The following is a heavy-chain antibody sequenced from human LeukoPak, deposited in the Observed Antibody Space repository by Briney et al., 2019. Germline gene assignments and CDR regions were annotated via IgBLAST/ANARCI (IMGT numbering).Heavy chain of an antibody. Sequence: GGSLRLSCAASGFTFSSYSMNWVRQAPGKGLEWVSSIGSSSSYIYYADSVKGRFTISRDNAKNSLYLQMNSLRAEDTAVYYCARDGIAAADIGYWGQGTLVTVSS. CDR3: ARDGIAAADIGY. CDR2: IGSSSSYI. J-gene: IGHJ4*02. D-gene: IGHD6-13*01. V-gene: IGHV3-21*01. CDR1: GFTFSSYS.